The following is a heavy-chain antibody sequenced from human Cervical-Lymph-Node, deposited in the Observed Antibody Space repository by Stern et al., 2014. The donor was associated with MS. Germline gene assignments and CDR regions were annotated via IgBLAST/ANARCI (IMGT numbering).Heavy chain of an antibody. CDR2: ISYDDTLN. CDR3: AKGGSGSYLD. V-gene: IGHV3-30*04. J-gene: IGHJ4*02. CDR1: GFVFRRYA. D-gene: IGHD1-26*01. Sequence: VQLVESGGGVVQPGRSLRLSCAASGFVFRRYALHWVRQAPGQGLEWVALISYDDTLNYYPDSVKCRFTVSRDTSNNTLDLQMNSLRLEDTAVYYCAKGGSGSYLDWGQGTLVTVSS.